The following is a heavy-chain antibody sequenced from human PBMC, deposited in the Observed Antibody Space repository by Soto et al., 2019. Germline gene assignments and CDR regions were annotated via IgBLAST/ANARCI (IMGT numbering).Heavy chain of an antibody. CDR2: INHSGST. Sequence: SETLSLTCAVYGGSFSGYYGSWIRQPPGKGLEWIGEINHSGSTNYNPSLKSRVTISVDTSKNQFSLKLSSVTAADTAVYYCARVRREYDNSGPVDYWGQGALVTVSS. D-gene: IGHD3-22*01. CDR3: ARVRREYDNSGPVDY. J-gene: IGHJ4*02. V-gene: IGHV4-34*01. CDR1: GGSFSGYY.